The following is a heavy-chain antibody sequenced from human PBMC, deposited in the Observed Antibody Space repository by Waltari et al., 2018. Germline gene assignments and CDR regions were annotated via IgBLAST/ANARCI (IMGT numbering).Heavy chain of an antibody. D-gene: IGHD2-2*01. J-gene: IGHJ4*02. Sequence: EVQLVESGGGLVQPGGSLTLSCAACGFTFSSYDMTWVRPAPGKGLEWVSDISSSGTTTFYEDSVKGRFTISRDNSNNSLYLQMNSLRAEDTSVYYCARRYCSSTSCTIDYWGQGTLVTVSS. CDR3: ARRYCSSTSCTIDY. V-gene: IGHV3-48*03. CDR1: GFTFSSYD. CDR2: ISSSGTTT.